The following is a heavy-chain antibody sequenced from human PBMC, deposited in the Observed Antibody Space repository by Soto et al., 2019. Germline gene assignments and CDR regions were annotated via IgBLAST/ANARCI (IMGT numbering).Heavy chain of an antibody. CDR1: VFSVSNNY. CDR2: IYSDGST. Sequence: GGSLRLSCVASVFSVSNNYMSWVRQAPGKGLEWVSVIYSDGSTYYADSVKGRFTISRDNSRNTVYLQMNNLRAEDTAVYYCTRPDDFYYGVDIWGQGTTVTVSS. V-gene: IGHV3-53*01. CDR3: TRPDDFYYGVDI. J-gene: IGHJ6*02.